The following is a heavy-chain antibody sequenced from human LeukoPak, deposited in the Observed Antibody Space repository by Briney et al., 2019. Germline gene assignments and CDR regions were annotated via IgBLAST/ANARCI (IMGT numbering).Heavy chain of an antibody. J-gene: IGHJ4*02. CDR2: INHSGSA. V-gene: IGHV4-34*01. D-gene: IGHD4-17*01. Sequence: SETLSLTCAVSGGSFSGYYWTWIRQPPGKGLEWIGEINHSGSANYNPSLKSRVTISLDTSKHQFSLKVSSVTAADTAVYYCARGQGTVTTHWGQGTLVTVSS. CDR3: ARGQGTVTTH. CDR1: GGSFSGYY.